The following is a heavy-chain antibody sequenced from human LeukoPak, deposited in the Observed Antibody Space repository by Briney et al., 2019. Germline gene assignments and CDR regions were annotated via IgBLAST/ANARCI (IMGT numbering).Heavy chain of an antibody. J-gene: IGHJ4*02. D-gene: IGHD3-22*01. CDR3: ARAVVLYYDGSGYSTRFDY. CDR2: IYYNGST. Sequence: SETLSLTCTVPGGSISSYYWSWIRQPPGKGLEWIGYIYYNGSTNYTPSLKSRVTISLDTSKNQFSLKLRSVTAADTAMYYCARAVVLYYDGSGYSTRFDYWGQGTLVTVSS. V-gene: IGHV4-59*01. CDR1: GGSISSYY.